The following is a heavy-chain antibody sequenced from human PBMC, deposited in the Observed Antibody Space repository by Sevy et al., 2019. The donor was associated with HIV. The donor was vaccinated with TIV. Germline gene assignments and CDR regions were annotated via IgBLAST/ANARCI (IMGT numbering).Heavy chain of an antibody. J-gene: IGHJ4*02. CDR3: AREGCSEPHDY. V-gene: IGHV3-23*01. CDR1: GFPFNIYS. CDR2: LSFGCGKI. D-gene: IGHD2-15*01. Sequence: GGSLRLSCATSGFPFNIYSMSWVRQAPGKGLEWVSTLSFGCGKINYADSVKGRFTISRVNSENTLYLEMNSLRAEDTSLYFCAREGCSEPHDYWGRGTLVTVSS.